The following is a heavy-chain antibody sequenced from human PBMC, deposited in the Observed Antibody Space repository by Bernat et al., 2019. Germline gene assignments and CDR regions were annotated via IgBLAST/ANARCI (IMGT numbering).Heavy chain of an antibody. CDR3: TRLNYDYIWGSYSYYFDY. V-gene: IGHV3-73*01. D-gene: IGHD3-16*01. CDR2: IRSKANSYAT. Sequence: EVQVVESGGGLVQPGGSLRLSCAASGFTFSGSAMHWVRQASGKGLEWVGRIRSKANSYATAYAASVKGRFTISRDDSKNTAYLQMNSLKTEDTAVYYCTRLNYDYIWGSYSYYFDYWGQGTLVTVSS. CDR1: GFTFSGSA. J-gene: IGHJ4*02.